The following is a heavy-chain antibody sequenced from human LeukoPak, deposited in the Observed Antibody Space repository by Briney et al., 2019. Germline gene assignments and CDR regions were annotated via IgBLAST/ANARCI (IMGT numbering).Heavy chain of an antibody. CDR2: IYYSGST. J-gene: IGHJ4*02. CDR3: ARGEFYDTSASAYYFDS. V-gene: IGHV4-39*07. Sequence: NPSETLSPTCTVSGGSISGSSYYWGWIRQPPGKGLEWIGSIYYSGSTYYNPSLTSRVTISLDKANNQFSLKLTSVTAADTALYYCARGEFYDTSASAYYFDSWGQGTLVSVSS. CDR1: GGSISGSSYY. D-gene: IGHD3-22*01.